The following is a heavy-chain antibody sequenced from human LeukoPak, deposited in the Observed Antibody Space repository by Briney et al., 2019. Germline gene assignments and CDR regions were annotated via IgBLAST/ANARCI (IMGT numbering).Heavy chain of an antibody. CDR2: ISSSGSTI. CDR1: VFTFSSYE. J-gene: IGHJ6*04. CDR3: AELGITMIGGV. Sequence: PGGSLRLSCVASVFTFSSYEMNWVRQAPGKGLEWVSYISSSGSTIYYADSVKGRFTISRDNAKNSLYLQMNSLRAEDTAVYYWAELGITMIGGVWGKGTTVTISS. V-gene: IGHV3-48*03. D-gene: IGHD3-10*02.